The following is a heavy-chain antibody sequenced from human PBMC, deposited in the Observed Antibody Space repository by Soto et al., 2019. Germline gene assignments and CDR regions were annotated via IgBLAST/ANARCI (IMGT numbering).Heavy chain of an antibody. CDR1: GGSISSYY. V-gene: IGHV4-59*01. CDR2: IYYSGST. D-gene: IGHD3-22*01. Sequence: SETLSLTCTVSGGSISSYYWSWIRQPPGKGLEWIGYIYYSGSTNYNPSLKSRVTISVDTSKNQFSLKLSSVTAADTAAYYCARDAYYYDSSGYWARPIGYWGQGTLVTVSS. J-gene: IGHJ4*02. CDR3: ARDAYYYDSSGYWARPIGY.